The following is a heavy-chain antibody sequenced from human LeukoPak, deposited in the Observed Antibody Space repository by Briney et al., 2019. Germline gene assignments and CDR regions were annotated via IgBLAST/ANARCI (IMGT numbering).Heavy chain of an antibody. D-gene: IGHD1-7*01. Sequence: ASVKVSCKASGYTFPHYCMHWVRQAPGQGREWMGLIYPRGTTTYALHSQGRVTMNRATSQCQVHAELSSVRSDDTADYYFAKCSEAGTTRWFDPSGQRTLGTVSS. CDR1: GYTFPHYC. CDR3: AKCSEAGTTRWFDP. J-gene: IGHJ5*02. CDR2: IYPRGTT. V-gene: IGHV1-46*01.